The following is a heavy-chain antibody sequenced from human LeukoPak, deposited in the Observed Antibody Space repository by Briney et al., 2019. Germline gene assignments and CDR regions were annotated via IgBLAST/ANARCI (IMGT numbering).Heavy chain of an antibody. CDR2: IYYTGTT. D-gene: IGHD3-16*01. J-gene: IGHJ3*01. Sequence: SETLSLTCTVSGGSISGTYYWSWIRQPPGKGLEWIGYIYYTGTTDSNPSLKSRVTIPLDTSKNQFSLNLSSVTAADTAVYYCARRWVYDKRAFDAWGQGTMVTVXS. CDR1: GGSISGTYY. V-gene: IGHV4-59*08. CDR3: ARRWVYDKRAFDA.